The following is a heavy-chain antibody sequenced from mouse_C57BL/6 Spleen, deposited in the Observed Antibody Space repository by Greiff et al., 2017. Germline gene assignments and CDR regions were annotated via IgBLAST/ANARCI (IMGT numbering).Heavy chain of an antibody. CDR1: GYTFTSYW. J-gene: IGHJ2*01. Sequence: QVQLQQPGAELVKPGASVKLSCKASGYTFTSYWMQWVKQRPGQGLEWIGEIDPSDSYTNYNQKFKGKATLTVDTSSSTAYMQLSSLTSEDSAGYDCARSGDYWGQGTTLTVSS. CDR3: ARSGDY. CDR2: IDPSDSYT. V-gene: IGHV1-50*01.